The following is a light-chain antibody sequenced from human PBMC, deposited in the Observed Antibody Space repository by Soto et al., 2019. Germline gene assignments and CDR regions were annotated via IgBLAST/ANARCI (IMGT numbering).Light chain of an antibody. J-gene: IGKJ1*01. CDR2: GAS. CDR3: QQYATSPGT. Sequence: EIVMTQSPASLSVSPGERATLSCRASQNVNSNLAWYQQKPGQAPRFLIYGASTRATGIPARFSGSGSGTEFTLTISSLQSEDFAVYYCQQYATSPGTFGQGTKVAIK. CDR1: QNVNSN. V-gene: IGKV3-15*01.